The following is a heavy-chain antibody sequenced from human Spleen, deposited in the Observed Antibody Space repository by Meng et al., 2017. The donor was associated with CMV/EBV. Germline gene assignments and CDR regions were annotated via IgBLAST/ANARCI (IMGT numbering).Heavy chain of an antibody. CDR1: GYTFTSCG. CDR2: INTYNGNT. CDR3: ARAITMVRGYYYYGMDV. V-gene: IGHV1-18*01. Sequence: ASVKVSCKASGYTFTSCGISWVRQAPGQGLEWMGWINTYNGNTNYAQKLQGRVTVTTDTSTSTAYMEVRSLRSDDTAVYYCARAITMVRGYYYYGMDVWGQGITVTVSS. D-gene: IGHD3-10*01. J-gene: IGHJ6*02.